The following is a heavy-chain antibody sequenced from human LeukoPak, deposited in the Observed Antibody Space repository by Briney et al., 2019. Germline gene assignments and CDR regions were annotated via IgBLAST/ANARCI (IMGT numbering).Heavy chain of an antibody. Sequence: SQTLSLTCTVSGGSISSGSYYWSWIRQPAGKGLEWIGRIYTSGSTNYNPSLKSRVTISVDTSKNQFSLKLSSVTAADTAVYYCARSTTGFNWFDPWGQGTLVTVSS. CDR1: GGSISSGSYY. CDR2: IYTSGST. J-gene: IGHJ5*02. D-gene: IGHD4-17*01. CDR3: ARSTTGFNWFDP. V-gene: IGHV4-61*02.